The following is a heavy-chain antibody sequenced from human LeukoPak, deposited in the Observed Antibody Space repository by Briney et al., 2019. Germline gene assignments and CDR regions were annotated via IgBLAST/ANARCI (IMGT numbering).Heavy chain of an antibody. CDR2: MRYDGSNK. D-gene: IGHD3-9*01. CDR1: GFTFSSYG. V-gene: IGHV3-30*02. J-gene: IGHJ4*02. Sequence: GGSLRLSCAASGFTFSSYGMHWVRQAPGKGLEWVAFMRYDGSNKYYADSVKGRFTISRDNSKNTLYLQMNSLRAEDTAVYYCAKDSPDPYYDILTGYGPFDYWGQGTLVTVSS. CDR3: AKDSPDPYYDILTGYGPFDY.